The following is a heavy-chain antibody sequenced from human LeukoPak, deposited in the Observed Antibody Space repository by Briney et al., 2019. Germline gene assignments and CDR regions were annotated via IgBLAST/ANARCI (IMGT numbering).Heavy chain of an antibody. Sequence: SETLSLTCSVSGGXITGYYWSWIRQPPGKGLEWIGYLYYSGGTTYNPSLKSRVTISADTSQNQFSLKLNSVTAADTAVYYCARRSDFWSPVSDHSFDYWGQGALVTVSS. CDR1: GGXITGYY. CDR3: ARRSDFWSPVSDHSFDY. J-gene: IGHJ4*02. V-gene: IGHV4-59*08. CDR2: LYYSGGT. D-gene: IGHD3-3*01.